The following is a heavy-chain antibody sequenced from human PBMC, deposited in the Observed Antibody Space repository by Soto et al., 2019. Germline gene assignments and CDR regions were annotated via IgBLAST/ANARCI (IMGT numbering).Heavy chain of an antibody. Sequence: PSETLSLTCTVSGGSISADSYWSWIRQTPGKGLEWIGYIYHTGNTYYNPSLRSRVSISVDKSKSQFSLKLISVTAADTAVYFCARDEYQLLSSVSWFDSWGQGTLVTVS. CDR3: ARDEYQLLSSVSWFDS. D-gene: IGHD2-2*01. CDR2: IYHTGNT. V-gene: IGHV4-30-4*01. J-gene: IGHJ5*01. CDR1: GGSISADSY.